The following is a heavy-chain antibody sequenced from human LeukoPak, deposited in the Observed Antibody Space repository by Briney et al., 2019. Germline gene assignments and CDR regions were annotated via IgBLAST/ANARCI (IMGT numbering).Heavy chain of an antibody. CDR3: GRTYCDSITCYRFDN. D-gene: IGHD2/OR15-2a*01. CDR2: IHTSGST. Sequence: SETLSLTCTVSGGSIRSGNYYWNWIRQPAGKGLEWIGRIHTSGSTDYNSSLKSRVTISLDTSENQFSLELKSVTAADAAVYYCGRTYCDSITCYRFDNWGQGILITVSS. CDR1: GGSIRSGNYY. V-gene: IGHV4-61*02. J-gene: IGHJ4*02.